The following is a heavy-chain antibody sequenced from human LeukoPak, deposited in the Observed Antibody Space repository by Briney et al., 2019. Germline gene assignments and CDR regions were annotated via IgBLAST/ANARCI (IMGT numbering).Heavy chain of an antibody. J-gene: IGHJ5*02. CDR2: ISGSGGST. V-gene: IGHV3-23*01. CDR1: GSTFSSYA. Sequence: GGSLRLSCAASGSTFSSYAMSWVRQAPGKGLEWVSAISGSGGSTYYADSVKGRFTISRDNSKNTLYLQMNSLRAEDTAVYYCAKDQDTYYYGSGSYYTYNWFDPWGQGTLVTVSS. CDR3: AKDQDTYYYGSGSYYTYNWFDP. D-gene: IGHD3-10*01.